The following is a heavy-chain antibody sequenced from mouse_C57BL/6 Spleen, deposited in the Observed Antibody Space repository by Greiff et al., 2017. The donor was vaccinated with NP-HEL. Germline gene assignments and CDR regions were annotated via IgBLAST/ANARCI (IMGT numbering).Heavy chain of an antibody. Sequence: ESGPGLVKPSQSLSLTCSVTGYSITSGYYWNWIRQFPGNKLEWMGYISYDGSNNYNPSLKNRISITRDTSKNQFFLKLNSVTTEDTATYYCARLDRGYAMDYWGQGTSVTVSS. D-gene: IGHD3-2*01. CDR1: GYSITSGYY. CDR3: ARLDRGYAMDY. CDR2: ISYDGSN. J-gene: IGHJ4*01. V-gene: IGHV3-6*01.